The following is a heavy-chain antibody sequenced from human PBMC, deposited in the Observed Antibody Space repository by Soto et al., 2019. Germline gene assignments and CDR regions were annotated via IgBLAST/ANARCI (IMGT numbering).Heavy chain of an antibody. CDR2: IYYSGST. D-gene: IGHD2-15*01. J-gene: IGHJ3*02. Sequence: QVQLQESGPGLVKPSQSLSLTCTVSGGSISSGGYYWSWIRQHPGKGLEWIGYIYYSGSTYYNPSLKRRVTLSVDTSKNQFSLKLSSVTAADTAVYYCATQRWDAFDIWGQGTMVTVSS. V-gene: IGHV4-31*03. CDR3: ATQRWDAFDI. CDR1: GGSISSGGYY.